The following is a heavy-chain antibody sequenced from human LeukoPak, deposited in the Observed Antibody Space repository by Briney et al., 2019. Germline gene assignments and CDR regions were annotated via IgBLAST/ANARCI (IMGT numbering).Heavy chain of an antibody. D-gene: IGHD1-26*01. V-gene: IGHV3-30*04. CDR1: GFTFSSYA. CDR2: ISYDGSNK. J-gene: IGHJ4*02. Sequence: GRSLRLSCAASGFTFSSYAMHWVRQAPGKGLEWVAVISYDGSNKYYADSVKGRFTISRDNSKNTLYLQMNSLRAEDTAVYYCARDLGAHPHFDYWGQGTLVTVSS. CDR3: ARDLGAHPHFDY.